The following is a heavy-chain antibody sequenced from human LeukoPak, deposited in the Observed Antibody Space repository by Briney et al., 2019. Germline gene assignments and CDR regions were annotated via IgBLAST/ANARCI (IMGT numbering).Heavy chain of an antibody. V-gene: IGHV1-2*02. D-gene: IGHD3-22*01. J-gene: IGHJ4*02. Sequence: GASVKVSCKASGYTFIGYYMHWVRPAPGQGLEWMGWINPNSGGTNYAQKFQGRVTMTRDTSISTAYMEPSRLRSDDTAVYYCASNTDYYDSSGCFDYWGQGTLVTVSS. CDR2: INPNSGGT. CDR3: ASNTDYYDSSGCFDY. CDR1: GYTFIGYY.